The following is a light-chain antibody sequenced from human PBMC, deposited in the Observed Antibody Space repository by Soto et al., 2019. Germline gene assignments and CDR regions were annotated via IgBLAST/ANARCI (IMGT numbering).Light chain of an antibody. V-gene: IGLV1-47*01. CDR1: SSNIGSNY. J-gene: IGLJ2*01. CDR2: RNN. CDR3: AAWDDSLSGVV. Sequence: QSVLTQPPSASGTPGQRVTISCSGSSSNIGSNYVFWYQHLPGTAPKLLIYRNNQRPSWVPDRFSGSKSGPSASLAISGLRSEDETDYYCAAWDDSLSGVVFGGGTKLTVL.